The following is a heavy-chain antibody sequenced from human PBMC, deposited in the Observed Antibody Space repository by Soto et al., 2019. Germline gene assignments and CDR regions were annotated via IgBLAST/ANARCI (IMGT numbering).Heavy chain of an antibody. J-gene: IGHJ4*02. CDR2: ISYDGSNK. CDR3: ARGFDY. CDR1: GFTFSSYA. V-gene: IGHV3-30-3*01. Sequence: GGSLRLSCAASGFTFSSYAMHWVRQAPGKGLEWVAVISYDGSNKYYADSVKGRFTISRDNSKNTLYLQMNSLRAEDTAVYYCARGFDYWGQGTLVTVSS.